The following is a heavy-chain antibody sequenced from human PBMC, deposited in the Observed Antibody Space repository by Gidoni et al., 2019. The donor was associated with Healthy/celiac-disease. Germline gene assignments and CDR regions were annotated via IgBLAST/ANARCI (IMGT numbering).Heavy chain of an antibody. Sequence: EVQLLESGGGLVKPGGSLRLFCAASAFTFSSYSMNWVRQAPGKWLELVSYISSSSSYIYDVDSVKGRFTISRDNAKNSLYLQMNSLRAEDTAVYYCARDDHPNTVTKFATWGQGTLVTVSS. CDR1: AFTFSSYS. V-gene: IGHV3-21*01. D-gene: IGHD4-17*01. J-gene: IGHJ5*02. CDR2: ISSSSSYI. CDR3: ARDDHPNTVTKFAT.